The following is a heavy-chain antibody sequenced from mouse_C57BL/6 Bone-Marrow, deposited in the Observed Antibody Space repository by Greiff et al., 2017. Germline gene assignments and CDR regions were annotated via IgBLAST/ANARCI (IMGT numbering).Heavy chain of an antibody. V-gene: IGHV10-1*01. CDR2: IRSKSNNYAT. Sequence: EVKLVESGGGLVQPKGSLKLSCAASGFSFNTYAMNWVRQAPGKGLEWVARIRSKSNNYATYYADSVKDRFTISRDDSESMLYLLMNNLKTEDTAMYYCVRNLGENFDYWGQGTTLTVSS. D-gene: IGHD4-1*01. J-gene: IGHJ2*01. CDR3: VRNLGENFDY. CDR1: GFSFNTYA.